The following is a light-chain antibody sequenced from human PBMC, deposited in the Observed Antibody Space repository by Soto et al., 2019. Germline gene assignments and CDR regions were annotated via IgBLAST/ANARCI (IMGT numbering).Light chain of an antibody. CDR1: QSISRY. CDR3: QQKYRLPRT. V-gene: IGKV1-39*01. J-gene: IGKJ4*02. CDR2: GAS. Sequence: DIQMTPSPSSLSASVGDRVTITCRASQSISRYLNWYQQKPGKAPKILIYGASTLQSGVPSRFSGSGSGTDFTLTISSLQPEDFATYFCQQKYRLPRTFGGGTKVDIK.